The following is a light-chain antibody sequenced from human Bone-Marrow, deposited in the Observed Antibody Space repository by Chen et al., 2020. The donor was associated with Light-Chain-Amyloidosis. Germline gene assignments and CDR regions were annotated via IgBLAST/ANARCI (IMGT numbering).Light chain of an antibody. J-gene: IGLJ3*02. Sequence: SYVLTQPSSVAGVPGRPAAVACGGNNIGSTSVHWYQQTPGQAPLLVGYDDSDRPSGIPERLSGSNSGNTATLTISRVEAGDEADYYCQVWDRGSDRPVFGGGTKLTVL. CDR1: NIGSTS. CDR2: DDS. V-gene: IGLV3-21*02. CDR3: QVWDRGSDRPV.